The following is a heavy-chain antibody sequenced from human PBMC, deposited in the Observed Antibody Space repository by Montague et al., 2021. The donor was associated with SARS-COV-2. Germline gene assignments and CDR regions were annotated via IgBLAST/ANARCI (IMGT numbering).Heavy chain of an antibody. CDR3: ASSGWYPGWFDP. D-gene: IGHD6-19*01. J-gene: IGHJ5*02. Sequence: SETLSLTCTVSGGSVSSGSYYWSWIRQPPGKGLEWIGYIYYSGGTNYNPSLKSRVTISVDTSKNQFSLKLSSVTAADTAVYYCASSGWYPGWFDPWGQGTLVTVSS. CDR1: GGSVSSGSYY. CDR2: IYYSGGT. V-gene: IGHV4-61*01.